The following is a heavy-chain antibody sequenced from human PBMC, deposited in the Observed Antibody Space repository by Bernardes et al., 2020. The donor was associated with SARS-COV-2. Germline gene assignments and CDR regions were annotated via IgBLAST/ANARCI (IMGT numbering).Heavy chain of an antibody. CDR2: ISYEGSKE. CDR3: AKSMLLYYDFWSGYSQRGYYFDY. D-gene: IGHD3-3*01. Sequence: GGSLRLSCAASGFTLNNFGIHWVRQAPGKGLEWVSLISYEGSKEFYADFVRGRFTISRDNSKRAVYLQMNSLGPEDTAVYYCAKSMLLYYDFWSGYSQRGYYFDYWGQGTLVTVSS. J-gene: IGHJ4*02. CDR1: GFTLNNFG. V-gene: IGHV3-30*18.